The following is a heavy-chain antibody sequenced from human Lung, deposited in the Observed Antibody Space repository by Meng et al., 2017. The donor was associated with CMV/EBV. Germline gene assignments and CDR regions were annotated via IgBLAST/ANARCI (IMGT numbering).Heavy chain of an antibody. V-gene: IGHV1-46*01. CDR3: ARDRRRYYDSSGYQTYYYGMDV. Sequence: SVXVSXXASGYTFTSYYMHWVRQAPGQGLEWMGIINPSGGSTSYAQKFQGRVTMTRDTSTSTVYMVLSSLRSEDTAVYYCARDRRRYYDSSGYQTYYYGMDVWGQGTTVTVSS. D-gene: IGHD3-22*01. J-gene: IGHJ6*02. CDR2: INPSGGST. CDR1: GYTFTSYY.